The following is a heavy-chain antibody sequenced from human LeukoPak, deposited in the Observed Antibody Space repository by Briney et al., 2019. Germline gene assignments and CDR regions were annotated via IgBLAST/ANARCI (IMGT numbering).Heavy chain of an antibody. CDR1: GFTFSAYG. D-gene: IGHD1-14*01. CDR3: AKAATSVAPRGYFEN. J-gene: IGHJ4*02. V-gene: IGHV3-30*18. Sequence: PGGSLRLSCAASGFTFSAYGMHWVRQAPGKGLDWVAVLSYDGTNKYYADSVKGRFTISRDNSKNTLYLQMDGLRTEDTAVYYCAKAATSVAPRGYFENWGQGTLLTVSS. CDR2: LSYDGTNK.